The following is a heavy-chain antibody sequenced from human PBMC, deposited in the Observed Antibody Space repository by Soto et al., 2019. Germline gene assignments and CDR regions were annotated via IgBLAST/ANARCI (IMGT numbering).Heavy chain of an antibody. V-gene: IGHV1-69*02. CDR2: IIPILGIA. Sequence: QVQLVQSGAEEKKPGSSVKVSCKASGGTFSSYTISWVRQAPGQGLEWMGRIIPILGIANYAQKFQGRVTITADKSTSTAYMELSSLRSEDTAVYYCARGVPAASDAFDIWGQGTMVTVSS. CDR1: GGTFSSYT. D-gene: IGHD2-2*01. CDR3: ARGVPAASDAFDI. J-gene: IGHJ3*02.